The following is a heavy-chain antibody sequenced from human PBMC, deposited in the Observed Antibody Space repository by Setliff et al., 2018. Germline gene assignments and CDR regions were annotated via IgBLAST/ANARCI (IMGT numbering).Heavy chain of an antibody. Sequence: LRLSCAASGFTFSSYWMNWVRQAPGKGLEWVSYIGSSTSTIYYADSVKGRFTISRDNAKNSLYLQMNSLRAEDTAVYYCARDHVYGSQYYYYYYGMDVWGQGTTVTVSS. V-gene: IGHV3-48*04. CDR2: IGSSTSTI. CDR1: GFTFSSYW. D-gene: IGHD3-10*01. J-gene: IGHJ6*02. CDR3: ARDHVYGSQYYYYYYGMDV.